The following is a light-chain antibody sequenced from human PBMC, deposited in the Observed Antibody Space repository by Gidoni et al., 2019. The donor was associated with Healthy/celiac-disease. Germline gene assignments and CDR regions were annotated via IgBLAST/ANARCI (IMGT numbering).Light chain of an antibody. J-gene: IGKJ4*01. CDR2: GAS. CDR1: QSVSSN. Sequence: ELVMTQSPATLSASPGERATLSCRASQSVSSNLAWYQQKPGQAPRLLIYGASTRATGIPARFSGSGSGTEFTLTISSLQSEDFAVYYCQQYNNCPLTFGGGTKVEIK. V-gene: IGKV3-15*01. CDR3: QQYNNCPLT.